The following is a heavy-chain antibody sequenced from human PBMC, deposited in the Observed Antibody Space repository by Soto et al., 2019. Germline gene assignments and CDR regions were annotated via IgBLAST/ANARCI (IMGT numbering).Heavy chain of an antibody. CDR3: AILRTPYDYVHAFDI. CDR2: IYHSGST. Sequence: QVQLQESGPGLVKPSGTLSLTCAVSGGSISSSNWWSWVRQPPGKGLEWIGEIYHSGSTNYNPSRKRRVTISVDKSKNQFSLKLSSVTAADTAVYYCAILRTPYDYVHAFDIWGQGTMVTVSS. J-gene: IGHJ3*02. D-gene: IGHD3-16*01. V-gene: IGHV4-4*02. CDR1: GGSISSSNW.